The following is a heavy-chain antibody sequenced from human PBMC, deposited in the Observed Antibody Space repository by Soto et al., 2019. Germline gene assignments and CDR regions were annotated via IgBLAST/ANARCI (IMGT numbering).Heavy chain of an antibody. V-gene: IGHV3-23*01. Sequence: GGSLRLSCEVSGFTFSTYAMTWVRQAPGKGLEWVSAISGGGDNTYYADSVKGRFAISRDNSKNTLYLQMSSLRAEDTAVYYCAKWKNMDDFGDYRFHYWGHGTLVTVSS. J-gene: IGHJ4*03. CDR3: AKWKNMDDFGDYRFHY. CDR2: ISGGGDNT. D-gene: IGHD4-17*01. CDR1: GFTFSTYA.